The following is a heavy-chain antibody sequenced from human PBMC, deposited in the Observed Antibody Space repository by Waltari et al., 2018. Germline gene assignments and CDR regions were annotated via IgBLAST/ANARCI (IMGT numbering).Heavy chain of an antibody. J-gene: IGHJ6*03. CDR2: INQSGST. CDR1: GGSFSGYY. D-gene: IGHD2-21*01. Sequence: QVQLQQWGAGLLKPSETLSLTCAVYGGSFSGYYWSWIRQPPGKGLEWIGEINQSGSTNYNPSLKSRVTISVDTSKNQFSLKLSSVTAADTAVYYCARVPQYCGGDCYFGRYYYYMDVWGKGTTVTVSS. CDR3: ARVPQYCGGDCYFGRYYYYMDV. V-gene: IGHV4-34*01.